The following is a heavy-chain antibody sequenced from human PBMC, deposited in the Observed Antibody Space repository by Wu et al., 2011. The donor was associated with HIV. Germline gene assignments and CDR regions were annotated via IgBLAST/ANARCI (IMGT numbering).Heavy chain of an antibody. J-gene: IGHJ6*03. Sequence: QVQLVQSGAEVKKPGASVKVSCKASGYTFTNSGINWVRQAPGQGLEWMGRISAYNGDTNYAQKFQGRVTMTTDTSTSTAYMELRSLRSDDTAFYYCARDHIVVVPAAPKPYHYYYMDVWAKGTRSPSP. CDR2: ISAYNGDT. V-gene: IGHV1-18*01. CDR1: GYTFTNSG. CDR3: ARDHIVVVPAAPKPYHYYYMDV. D-gene: IGHD2-2*01.